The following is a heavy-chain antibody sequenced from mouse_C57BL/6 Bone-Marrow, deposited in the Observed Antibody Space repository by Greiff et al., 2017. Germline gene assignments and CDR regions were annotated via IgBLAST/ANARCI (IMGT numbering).Heavy chain of an antibody. D-gene: IGHD1-1*01. J-gene: IGHJ2*01. CDR1: GYTFTDYE. V-gene: IGHV1-15*01. CDR2: IDPETGGT. Sequence: QVQLQQSGAELVRPGASVTLSCKASGYTFTDYEMHWVKQTPVHGLEWIGAIDPETGGTAYNQKFKGKAILTADKSSSTAYMELRSLTSEDSAVYYCTSPITTVVAHYFDYCGQGATLTVSS. CDR3: TSPITTVVAHYFDY.